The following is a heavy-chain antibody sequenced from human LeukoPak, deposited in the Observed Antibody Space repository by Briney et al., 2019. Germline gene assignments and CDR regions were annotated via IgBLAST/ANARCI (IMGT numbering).Heavy chain of an antibody. V-gene: IGHV3-23*01. CDR3: AKGAGYSYGYCFDY. J-gene: IGHJ4*02. D-gene: IGHD5-18*01. Sequence: GGSLRLSCAASGFTFSSYAMSWVRQAPGKGLEWVSTIGGSAGSTYAADSVKGRFTISRDNSKNTLYLQMNGLRAEDTAVYYCAKGAGYSYGYCFDYWGQGTLVTVSS. CDR1: GFTFSSYA. CDR2: IGGSAGST.